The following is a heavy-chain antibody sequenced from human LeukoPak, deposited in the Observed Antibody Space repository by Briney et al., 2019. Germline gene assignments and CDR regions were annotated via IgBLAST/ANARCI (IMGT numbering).Heavy chain of an antibody. CDR1: GYSFTSYW. CDR2: IYPGDSDT. J-gene: IGHJ5*02. V-gene: IGHV5-51*01. Sequence: GESLKISCKGSGYSFTSYWIGWVRQMPGKGLEWMGTIYPGDSDTRYSPSFQGQVTISADKSISTAYLQWSSLKASDTAMYYCARRPRPTVTDNWFDPWGQGTLVTVSS. CDR3: ARRPRPTVTDNWFDP. D-gene: IGHD4-17*01.